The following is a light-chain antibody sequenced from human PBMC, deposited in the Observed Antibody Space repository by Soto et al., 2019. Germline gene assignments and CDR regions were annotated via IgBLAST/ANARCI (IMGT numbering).Light chain of an antibody. CDR3: QQRSNWPPT. V-gene: IGKV3D-20*02. CDR2: GAS. Sequence: EIVLTQSPGTLSLSPGERATLSCRASQSVSSSYLAWYQQKPGQAPRLLIHGASSRATGIPDRFSGSGSGTDFTLTISRLEPEDFVVYYCQQRSNWPPTFGQGTRLEIK. CDR1: QSVSSSY. J-gene: IGKJ5*01.